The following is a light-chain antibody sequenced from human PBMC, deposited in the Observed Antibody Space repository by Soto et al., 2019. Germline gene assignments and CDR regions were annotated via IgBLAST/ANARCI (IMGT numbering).Light chain of an antibody. Sequence: QSALTQPASVSGSPGQWITIPCTGTSSDVGAYNYVSWYQQQPGKAPKLMIYDVSNRPSGVSNRFSGSKSGNTASLTISGLQADDEADYYCASHTSSSTRVFGGGTKLTVL. J-gene: IGLJ3*02. CDR2: DVS. V-gene: IGLV2-14*03. CDR3: ASHTSSSTRV. CDR1: SSDVGAYNY.